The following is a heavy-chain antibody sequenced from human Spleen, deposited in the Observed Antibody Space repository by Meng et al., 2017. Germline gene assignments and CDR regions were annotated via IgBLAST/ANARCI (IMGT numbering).Heavy chain of an antibody. Sequence: ASVKVSCKASGYTFTGYYMHWVRRAPGQGLEWMGRIDPKSGDTHYAQRFQGRVTMTGDTSISTAYMALSGLRSDDTAMYYCARDEDISAAGKLFGDYWGQGTLVTVSS. J-gene: IGHJ4*02. D-gene: IGHD6-13*01. CDR2: IDPKSGDT. CDR3: ARDEDISAAGKLFGDY. CDR1: GYTFTGYY. V-gene: IGHV1-2*06.